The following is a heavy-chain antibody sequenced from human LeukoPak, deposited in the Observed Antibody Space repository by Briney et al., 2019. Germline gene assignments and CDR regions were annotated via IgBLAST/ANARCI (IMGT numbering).Heavy chain of an antibody. V-gene: IGHV4-31*03. D-gene: IGHD2-2*01. J-gene: IGHJ6*02. Sequence: SQTLSLTCTVSGGSISSSGYYWSWVRQHPGKGLEWIGSIYYSGSTYYNPSLKSRVTISVDTSKNQFSLKLNSVTAADTGVYYCARGRACTSTSCYAPNYYYYYGMDVWGQGTTVTVSS. CDR2: IYYSGST. CDR1: GGSISSSGYY. CDR3: ARGRACTSTSCYAPNYYYYYGMDV.